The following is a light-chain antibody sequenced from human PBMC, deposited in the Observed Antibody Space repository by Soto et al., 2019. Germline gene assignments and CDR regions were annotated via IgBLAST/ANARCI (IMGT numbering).Light chain of an antibody. V-gene: IGLV2-11*01. J-gene: IGLJ3*02. CDR1: SSDVGDSDS. Sequence: QSALTQPRSVSGSFGQSVTISCTGTSSDVGDSDSVSWYQQHPGRAPKLMISDVDKRPSGVPDRFSGSKSGNTASLTISGLQSDDEAGYYCCSYAGSHTWVFGGGTKLTV. CDR2: DVD. CDR3: CSYAGSHTWV.